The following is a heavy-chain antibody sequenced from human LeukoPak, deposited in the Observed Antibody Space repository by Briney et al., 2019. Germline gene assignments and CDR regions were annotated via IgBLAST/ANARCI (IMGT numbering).Heavy chain of an antibody. Sequence: PSETLSLTCTVSGGSISTYYWNWIRQPPGKGLEWILYFSYSGSTNHNPSLKGRVTISGDTSKNQFSLKLSSVTAADTAFYYCARTYSSSLVFDYWGQGTLVTVSS. CDR1: GGSISTYY. CDR2: FSYSGST. CDR3: ARTYSSSLVFDY. J-gene: IGHJ4*02. V-gene: IGHV4-59*01. D-gene: IGHD6-6*01.